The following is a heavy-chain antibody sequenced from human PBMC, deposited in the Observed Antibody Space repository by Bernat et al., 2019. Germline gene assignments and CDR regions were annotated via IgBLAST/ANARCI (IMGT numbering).Heavy chain of an antibody. CDR2: IYSTGNT. V-gene: IGHV4-59*08. J-gene: IGHJ4*02. D-gene: IGHD5-24*01. Sequence: QVQLQESGPGLVKPSETLSLTCTVSGGSISSYYWSWIRQPPGKGLEHIGYIYSTGNTNFNPALKSRVTILIDTSKNQFSLKLSAVTAADTAVYYCARHPRRRDAYNYHCDTWGQGTLVTVSS. CDR1: GGSISSYY. CDR3: ARHPRRRDAYNYHCDT.